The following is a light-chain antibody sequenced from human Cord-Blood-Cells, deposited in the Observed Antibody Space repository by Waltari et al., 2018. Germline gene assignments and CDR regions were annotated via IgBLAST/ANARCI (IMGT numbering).Light chain of an antibody. J-gene: IGKJ1*01. V-gene: IGKV3-20*01. CDR2: GAS. CDR1: QSVSSSY. CDR3: QQYCSSPRT. Sequence: EIVLTQSTGTSSLSPGERATLSCRASQSVSSSYLAWYQQKHGQAPRHLIYGASSRATCIPDRFSGSGSGTDFTLTISRLEPEDLAVYYCQQYCSSPRTFGKGTKVEIK.